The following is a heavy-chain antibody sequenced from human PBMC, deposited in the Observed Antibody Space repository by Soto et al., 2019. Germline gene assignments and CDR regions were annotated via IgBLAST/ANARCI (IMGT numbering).Heavy chain of an antibody. CDR3: AKGRAARGPGLYYFDY. CDR2: ISGSGGST. J-gene: IGHJ4*02. V-gene: IGHV3-23*01. CDR1: GFTFSSYA. Sequence: GGSLRLSCTASGFTFSSYAMSWVRQAPGKGLEWVSGISGSGGSTYFADSVKGRFTISRDNSKNTLYLQMNSLRAEDTAVYYCAKGRAARGPGLYYFDYWGQGTLVTVSS. D-gene: IGHD3-16*01.